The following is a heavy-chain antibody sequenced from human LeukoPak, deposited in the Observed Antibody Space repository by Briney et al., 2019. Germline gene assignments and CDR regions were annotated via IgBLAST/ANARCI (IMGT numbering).Heavy chain of an antibody. CDR3: ARLAPGNYDILTGDPKVVFDY. D-gene: IGHD3-9*01. CDR1: GGSISSFF. Sequence: PSETLSLTCTVSGGSISSFFWSWIRQPPGRGLEWIGYVHSSGSTKYNPSLKSRLIISVDMSKNQFFLKLRSVSVADTAVYYCARLAPGNYDILTGDPKVVFDYWGQGALVTVSS. J-gene: IGHJ4*02. CDR2: VHSSGST. V-gene: IGHV4-59*01.